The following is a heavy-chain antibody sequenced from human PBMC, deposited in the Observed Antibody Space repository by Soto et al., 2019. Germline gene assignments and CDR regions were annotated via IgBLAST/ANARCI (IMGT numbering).Heavy chain of an antibody. CDR1: GGSISSYY. J-gene: IGHJ4*02. CDR2: IYYSGST. V-gene: IGHV4-59*12. D-gene: IGHD5-18*01. Sequence: ETLSLTCTVSGGSISSYYWSWIRQPPGKGLEWIGYIYYSGSTNYNPSLKSRVTISVDTSKNHFSLKLSSVTAADTAVYYCACGGYSYGYKFDYWGQGTLVTVSS. CDR3: ACGGYSYGYKFDY.